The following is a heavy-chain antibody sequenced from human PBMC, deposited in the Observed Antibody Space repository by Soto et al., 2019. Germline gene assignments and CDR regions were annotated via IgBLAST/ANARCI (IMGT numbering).Heavy chain of an antibody. CDR1: GGSISSYY. Sequence: PSETLSLTCTVSGGSISSYYWSWIRQPPGKGLEWIGYIYYSVSTNYNPSLKSRVTISVDTSKNQFSLKLSSVTAADTAVYYCARVGLASLGYYYYGMDVWGQGTRVTVSS. D-gene: IGHD7-27*01. CDR2: IYYSVST. J-gene: IGHJ6*02. CDR3: ARVGLASLGYYYYGMDV. V-gene: IGHV4-59*01.